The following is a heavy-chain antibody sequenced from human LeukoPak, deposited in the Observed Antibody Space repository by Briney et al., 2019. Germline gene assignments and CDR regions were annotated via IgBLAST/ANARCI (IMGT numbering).Heavy chain of an antibody. CDR2: ISGSGGST. CDR3: VRGAVGTGVWFDP. J-gene: IGHJ5*02. CDR1: GFTFSSYA. Sequence: GGSLRLSCAASGFTFSSYAMSWVRQAPGKGLEWVSAISGSGGSTYYADSVKGRFTISRDNAENTLHLQMNSLRADDTAVYYCVRGAVGTGVWFDPWGQGTLVTVSS. D-gene: IGHD1-26*01. V-gene: IGHV3-23*01.